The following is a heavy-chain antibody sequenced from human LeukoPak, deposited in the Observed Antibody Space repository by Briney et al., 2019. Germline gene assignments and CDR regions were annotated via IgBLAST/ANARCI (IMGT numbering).Heavy chain of an antibody. Sequence: SETLSLTCTVSGGSISSYYWSWIRQPAGKGLEWIGRIYTSGSTNYNPSLKSRVTMSVDTSKNQLSLKLNSVTAADTAVYYCAREVEMARQFDYWGQGTLVTVSS. CDR2: IYTSGST. CDR3: AREVEMARQFDY. V-gene: IGHV4-4*07. CDR1: GGSISSYY. D-gene: IGHD5-24*01. J-gene: IGHJ4*02.